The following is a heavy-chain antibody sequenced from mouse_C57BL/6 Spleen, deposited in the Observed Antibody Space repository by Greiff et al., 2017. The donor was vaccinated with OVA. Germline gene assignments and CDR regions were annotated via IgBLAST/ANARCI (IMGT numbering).Heavy chain of an antibody. V-gene: IGHV7-4*01. CDR2: IRNKANGYTT. D-gene: IGHD1-1*01. CDR3: VKARIHGSTLDY. J-gene: IGHJ2*01. Sequence: EVQGVESGGGLVQPGASLRLSCAASGFTFTDYYMSWVRQPPGKAPEWLALIRNKANGYTTEYTASVKGRFTISRDNSQNILYLLMNTLSAEDSATYYCVKARIHGSTLDYWGQGTTLTVSS. CDR1: GFTFTDYY.